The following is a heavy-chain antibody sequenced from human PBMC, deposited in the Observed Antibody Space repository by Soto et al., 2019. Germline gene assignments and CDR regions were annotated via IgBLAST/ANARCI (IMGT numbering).Heavy chain of an antibody. CDR2: INHSGST. D-gene: IGHD2-2*01. V-gene: IGHV4-34*01. J-gene: IGHJ4*02. CDR3: ARVSGYCSSTSCQFDY. Sequence: SLTCAVYGGSFSGYYWSWIRQPPGKGLEWIGEINHSGSTNYNPSLKSRVTISVDTSKNQFSLKLSSVTAADTAVYYCARVSGYCSSTSCQFDYWGQGTLVTVS. CDR1: GGSFSGYY.